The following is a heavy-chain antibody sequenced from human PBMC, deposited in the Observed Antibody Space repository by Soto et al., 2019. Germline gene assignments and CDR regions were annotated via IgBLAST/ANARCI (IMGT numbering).Heavy chain of an antibody. J-gene: IGHJ6*02. CDR2: ISAYNGNT. Sequence: QVQLVQSGAEVKKPGASVKVSCKASGYTFTSYGISWVRQAPGQGLEWMGWISAYNGNTKYAQKLQGRVTMTTDTSTSTAYMELRSLRSDGTAVYYWARAGCFGVRGVIHPSYYYYGMDVWGQGTTVTVSS. CDR1: GYTFTSYG. D-gene: IGHD3-10*01. V-gene: IGHV1-18*01. CDR3: ARAGCFGVRGVIHPSYYYYGMDV.